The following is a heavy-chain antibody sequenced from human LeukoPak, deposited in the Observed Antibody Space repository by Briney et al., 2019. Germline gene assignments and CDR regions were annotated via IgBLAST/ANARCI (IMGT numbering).Heavy chain of an antibody. J-gene: IGHJ4*02. CDR2: INPNSGDT. V-gene: IGHV1-2*02. Sequence: ASVKVSCTASGNTFTNYNMHWVRQAPGQGLEWMGWINPNSGDTSYAQKFQDRVTMTRDTSVTTAYMELTRLTPDDTAVYYCASLRLVDYWGQGTLVTVSS. D-gene: IGHD6-19*01. CDR3: ASLRLVDY. CDR1: GNTFTNYN.